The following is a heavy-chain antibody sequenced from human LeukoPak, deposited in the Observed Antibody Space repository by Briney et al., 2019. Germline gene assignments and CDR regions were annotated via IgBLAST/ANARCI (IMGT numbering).Heavy chain of an antibody. J-gene: IGHJ4*02. D-gene: IGHD6-19*01. CDR2: ISANGGST. CDR1: GFTFSNYA. CDR3: ARASGWLDPFDY. Sequence: PGGSLRLSCAASGFTFSNYAMSWVRQAPGKGLEWVSTISANGGSTYYADSVKGRFTISGDNSKNTLYLQMNSLRAEDTAVYYCARASGWLDPFDYWGQGTLVTVSS. V-gene: IGHV3-23*01.